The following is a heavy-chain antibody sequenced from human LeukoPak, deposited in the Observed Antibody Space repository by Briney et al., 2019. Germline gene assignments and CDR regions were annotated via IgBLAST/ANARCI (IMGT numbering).Heavy chain of an antibody. CDR3: ARGRGYSYGPADY. V-gene: IGHV1-8*01. D-gene: IGHD5-18*01. Sequence: GASVKVSCKASGYTFTSSDINWVRQATEQVLEWMGWMNRNSGNTGYAQKFQGRVTMNRNTSISTAYMELSSLRSEDTAVYYCARGRGYSYGPADYWGQGTLVTVSS. J-gene: IGHJ4*02. CDR1: GYTFTSSD. CDR2: MNRNSGNT.